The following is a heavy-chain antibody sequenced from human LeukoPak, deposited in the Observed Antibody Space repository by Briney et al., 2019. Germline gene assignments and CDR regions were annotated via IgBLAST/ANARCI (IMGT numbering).Heavy chain of an antibody. CDR3: ARDLVAAAGHHYFDY. CDR2: IIPIFGTA. J-gene: IGHJ4*02. CDR1: GYTFTSYG. Sequence: SVKVSCKASGYTFTSYGISWVRQAPGQGLEWMGGIIPIFGTANYAQKFQGRVTITADESTSTAYMELSSLRSEDTAVYYCARDLVAAAGHHYFDYWGQGTLVTVSS. V-gene: IGHV1-69*13. D-gene: IGHD6-13*01.